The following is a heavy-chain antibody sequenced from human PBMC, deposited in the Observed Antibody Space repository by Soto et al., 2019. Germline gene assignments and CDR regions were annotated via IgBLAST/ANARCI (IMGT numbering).Heavy chain of an antibody. CDR3: AKDRAVAGTKSAFDY. CDR1: GFTFSSYA. CDR2: ISGSGGST. V-gene: IGHV3-23*01. Sequence: EVQLLESGGGLVQPGGSLRLSCAAYGFTFSSYAMSWVRQAPGKGLEWVSAISGSGGSTYYADSVKGRFTISRDNSKNTLYLQMNSLRAEDTAVYYCAKDRAVAGTKSAFDYWGQGTLVTVSS. J-gene: IGHJ4*02. D-gene: IGHD6-19*01.